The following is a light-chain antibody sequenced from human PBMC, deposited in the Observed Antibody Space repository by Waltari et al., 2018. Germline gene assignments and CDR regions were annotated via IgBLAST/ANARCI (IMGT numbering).Light chain of an antibody. CDR1: NGDVGGYNY. CDR3: GSDRGSPRVV. CDR2: DGT. Sequence: QSALTKPASMSGSPGQSITITCTATNGDVGGYNYVSWYQQHPGKAPKLIIYDGTDRPSGVSNRFSGSKSGNTASLTISGLQAEDEADYYCGSDRGSPRVVFGGGTRLTFL. J-gene: IGLJ2*01. V-gene: IGLV2-14*03.